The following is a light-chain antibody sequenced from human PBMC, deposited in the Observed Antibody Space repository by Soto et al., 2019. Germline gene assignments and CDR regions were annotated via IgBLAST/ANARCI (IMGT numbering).Light chain of an antibody. CDR3: SSYTSSSTLYV. J-gene: IGLJ1*01. Sequence: QSALTQPASVSGSPGQSLTISCTGTSSDVGGYNYVSWYQQHPGKAPKLMIYDVSNRPSGVSNRFSGSKSGNTASLIISGLQAEDEADYYCSSYTSSSTLYVFGTGTKLTVL. V-gene: IGLV2-14*01. CDR2: DVS. CDR1: SSDVGGYNY.